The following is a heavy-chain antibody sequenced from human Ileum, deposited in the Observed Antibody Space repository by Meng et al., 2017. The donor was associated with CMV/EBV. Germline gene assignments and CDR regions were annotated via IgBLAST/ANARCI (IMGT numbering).Heavy chain of an antibody. J-gene: IGHJ4*02. CDR3: ARDQGVVGYFDY. V-gene: IGHV1-69*04. CDR1: GGTFSSYT. Sequence: SVKVSCKASGGTFSSYTINWVRQAPGQGLEWMRRIIPILGIANYAQKFQGRVTITADKSTSTAYMELSSLRSEDTAVYYCARDQGVVGYFDYWGQGTLVTVSS. CDR2: IIPILGIA. D-gene: IGHD3-3*01.